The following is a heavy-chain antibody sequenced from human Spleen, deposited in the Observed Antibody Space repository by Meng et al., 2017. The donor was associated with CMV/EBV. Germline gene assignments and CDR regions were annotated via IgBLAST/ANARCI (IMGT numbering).Heavy chain of an antibody. V-gene: IGHV4-34*01. Sequence: QLQLQEAGPGLLKPSETLSLTCAVYGGSFSGYYWSWIRQPPGKGLEWIGEINHSGSTNYNPSLKSRVTISVDTSKNQFSLKLSSVTAADTAVYYCARALIRATIDYWGQGTLVTVSS. D-gene: IGHD1-26*01. CDR2: INHSGST. CDR3: ARALIRATIDY. CDR1: GGSFSGYY. J-gene: IGHJ4*02.